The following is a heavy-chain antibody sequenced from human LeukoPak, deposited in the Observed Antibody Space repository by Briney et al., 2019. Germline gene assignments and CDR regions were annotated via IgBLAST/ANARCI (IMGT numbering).Heavy chain of an antibody. Sequence: GGSLRLSCAASGFTFSSYSMNWVRQAPGKALEWVSAISGSGGSTYYADSVKGRFTISRDNSKNTLYLQMNSLRAEDTAVYYCAKDQSKVVVAATSDYWGQGTLVTVSS. CDR1: GFTFSSYS. CDR3: AKDQSKVVVAATSDY. CDR2: ISGSGGST. J-gene: IGHJ4*02. D-gene: IGHD2-15*01. V-gene: IGHV3-23*01.